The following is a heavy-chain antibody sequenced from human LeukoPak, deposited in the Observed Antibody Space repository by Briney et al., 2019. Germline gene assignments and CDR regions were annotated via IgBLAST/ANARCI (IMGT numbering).Heavy chain of an antibody. J-gene: IGHJ4*02. D-gene: IGHD3-3*01. CDR1: GYTFTSYD. V-gene: IGHV1-8*01. CDR2: MNPNSGNT. CDR3: AINTIFGVVIQIFDY. Sequence: ALVTVSFKASGYTFTSYDINWVRQATGQGLEWMGWMNPNSGNTGYAQKFQGRVTMTRNTSISTAYMELSSLRSEDTAVYYCAINTIFGVVIQIFDYWGQGTLVTVSS.